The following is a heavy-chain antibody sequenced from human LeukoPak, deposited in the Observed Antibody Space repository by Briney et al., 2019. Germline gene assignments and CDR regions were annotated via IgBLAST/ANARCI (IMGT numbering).Heavy chain of an antibody. Sequence: GASVTVSCTTSGYTFISYAINWVRQAPGQGLEWMGWINTNTGNPTYAQGFTGRFVFSLDTFVSTAYLQISRLETEDTAIYYCARSNNDGDYLGVGFDYWGQGALVTVSS. CDR2: INTNTGNP. CDR3: ARSNNDGDYLGVGFDY. V-gene: IGHV7-4-1*02. J-gene: IGHJ4*02. CDR1: GYTFISYA. D-gene: IGHD4-17*01.